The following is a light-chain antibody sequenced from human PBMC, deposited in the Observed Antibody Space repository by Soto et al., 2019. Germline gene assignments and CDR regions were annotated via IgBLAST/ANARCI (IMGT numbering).Light chain of an antibody. V-gene: IGLV2-11*01. Sequence: QSDLTQPRSVSGSPGQSVAISCTGTSSDVGGYNYVSWYQQLPGKAPKLMIYDVARRPSGVPDRFSGSKSGNTASLTISGLQAEDEADYYCYSYAGNSYVFGTGTKVTVL. CDR2: DVA. J-gene: IGLJ1*01. CDR3: YSYAGNSYV. CDR1: SSDVGGYNY.